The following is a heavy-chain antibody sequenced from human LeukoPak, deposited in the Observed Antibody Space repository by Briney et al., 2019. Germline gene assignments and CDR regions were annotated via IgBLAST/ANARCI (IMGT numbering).Heavy chain of an antibody. CDR3: ARSTGYKNGKAEDH. D-gene: IGHD5-18*01. V-gene: IGHV4-59*12. CDR1: GGSISSYY. J-gene: IGHJ4*02. CDR2: IYYSGST. Sequence: SETLSLTCTVSGGSISSYYWSWIRQPPGKGLEWIGYIYYSGSTNYNPSLKSRVTISVDTSKNQFSLKLSSVTAADTPVYFCARSTGYKNGKAEDHWGQGTLV.